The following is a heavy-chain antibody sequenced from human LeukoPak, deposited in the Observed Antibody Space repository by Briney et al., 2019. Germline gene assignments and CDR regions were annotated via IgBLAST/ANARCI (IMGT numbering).Heavy chain of an antibody. V-gene: IGHV3-23*01. Sequence: GGSLRLSCAASGFIFSNYAMNWVRQAPGKGLEWVSAISGSGGRTYYADSVKGRFTISRDNSKNTLYLQMNSLRAEDTAVYYCATGEDIVVVPAAMGFGVQGTLVTVSS. CDR1: GFIFSNYA. CDR3: ATGEDIVVVPAAMGF. CDR2: ISGSGGRT. J-gene: IGHJ4*02. D-gene: IGHD2-2*01.